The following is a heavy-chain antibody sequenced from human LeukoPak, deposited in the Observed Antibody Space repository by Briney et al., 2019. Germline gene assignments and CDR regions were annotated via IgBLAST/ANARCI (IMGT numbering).Heavy chain of an antibody. V-gene: IGHV6-1*01. CDR1: GDSVSSNSVA. CDR3: ARYPGVAATRLDAFDI. J-gene: IGHJ3*02. Sequence: SQTLSLTCAISGDSVSSNSVAWNWIRQSPSRGLEWLGRTYYGSKWYNDYAVSVKSRITISPDTSKNQFSLQLKSVTPEDTAVYYCARYPGVAATRLDAFDIWGQGTMVTVSS. CDR2: TYYGSKWYN. D-gene: IGHD6-13*01.